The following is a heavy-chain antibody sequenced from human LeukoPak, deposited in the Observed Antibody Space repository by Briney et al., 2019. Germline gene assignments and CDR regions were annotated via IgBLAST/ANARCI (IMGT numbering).Heavy chain of an antibody. CDR1: GYTFTSYY. CDR3: ARDLEYSYVSPFDY. Sequence: GASVKVSCKASGYTFTSYYIHWVRQAPGQGLEWMGIVNPVGGSTTYAQKFQGRVTMTRDTSTSTVYMELSRLRSEDTAVYYCARDLEYSYVSPFDYWGQGTLVTVSS. D-gene: IGHD5-18*01. CDR2: VNPVGGST. V-gene: IGHV1-46*01. J-gene: IGHJ4*02.